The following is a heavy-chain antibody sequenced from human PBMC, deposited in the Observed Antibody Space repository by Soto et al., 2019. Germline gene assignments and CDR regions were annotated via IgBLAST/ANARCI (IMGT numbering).Heavy chain of an antibody. D-gene: IGHD5-18*01. J-gene: IGHJ4*02. Sequence: SETLSLTCTVSGGSINSAGHSWSWIRQPAGKGLEWIGRIYTSGSTNYNPSLKSRVTMSVDTSKNQFSLKLSSVTAADTAVYYCARDSRYSYGYMDYWGQGTLVTSPQ. CDR1: GGSINSAGHS. CDR3: ARDSRYSYGYMDY. V-gene: IGHV4-61*02. CDR2: IYTSGST.